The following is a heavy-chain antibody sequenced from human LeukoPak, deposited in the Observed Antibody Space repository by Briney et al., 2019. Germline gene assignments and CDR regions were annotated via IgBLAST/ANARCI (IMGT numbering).Heavy chain of an antibody. J-gene: IGHJ4*02. CDR2: ISPAGDST. Sequence: TGGSLRLSCTASGFTFSDYSMSWVRQAPGAGLEWVSAISPAGDSTTDADSVKGRFTISRDNPKSTLYLQMNGLTAEDTALYYCARRLVTAGITDFFDSWGQGTLVSVSS. CDR1: GFTFSDYS. V-gene: IGHV3-23*01. CDR3: ARRLVTAGITDFFDS. D-gene: IGHD2-2*01.